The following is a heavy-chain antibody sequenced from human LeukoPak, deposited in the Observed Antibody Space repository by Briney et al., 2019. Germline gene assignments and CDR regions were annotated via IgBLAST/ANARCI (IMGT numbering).Heavy chain of an antibody. Sequence: GGSLRLSCAASGFTFGNYAMSWVRQVPGKGLEWVSGISGSGGGTYYADSVKGRFTTSRDNSKNTLHLQMNSLRAEDTAVYYCAKGLTFYSYSGMDVWGQGTTVTVSS. V-gene: IGHV3-23*01. D-gene: IGHD6-19*01. J-gene: IGHJ6*02. CDR2: ISGSGGGT. CDR3: AKGLTFYSYSGMDV. CDR1: GFTFGNYA.